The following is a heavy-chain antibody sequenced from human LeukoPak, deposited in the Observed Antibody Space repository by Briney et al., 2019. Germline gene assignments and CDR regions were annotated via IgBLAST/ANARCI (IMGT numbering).Heavy chain of an antibody. CDR1: GGSITTRDC. CDR2: ICLDGRI. V-gene: IGHV4-4*02. J-gene: IGHJ4*02. D-gene: IGHD2-15*01. CDR3: ASQGGLRNDF. Sequence: SETLSLTCGVSGGSITTRDCWCWVRQPPGEGLEWIGEICLDGRIHYTASLKSRVSISMDRSKAQFSLNLISVTAADTAIYFCASQGGLRNDFWGQGILVTVSS.